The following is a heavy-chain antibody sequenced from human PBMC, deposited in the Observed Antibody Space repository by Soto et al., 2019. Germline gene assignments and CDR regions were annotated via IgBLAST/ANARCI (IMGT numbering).Heavy chain of an antibody. CDR3: AKTVVPAAMHDAFDI. Sequence: PGGSLRLSCAASGFTFSSYWMHWVRQAPGKGLEWVAVISYDGSNKYYADSVKGRFTISRDNSKNTLYLQMNSLRAEDTAVYYCAKTVVPAAMHDAFDIWGQGTMVTVSS. V-gene: IGHV3-30*18. CDR2: ISYDGSNK. J-gene: IGHJ3*02. CDR1: GFTFSSYW. D-gene: IGHD2-2*01.